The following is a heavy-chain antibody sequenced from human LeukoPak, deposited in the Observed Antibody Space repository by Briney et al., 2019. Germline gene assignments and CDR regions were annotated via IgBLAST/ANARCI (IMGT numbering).Heavy chain of an antibody. J-gene: IGHJ4*02. Sequence: GGSLRLSCAASGFTFSSYGMHWVRQAPGKGLEWVAFIRFDGTNKYSADSAKGRFTISRDNSKNTLYLQMDSLRAEDTAVYYCAKDKRVRDGYNGLYDYWGQGTLVTVSS. CDR2: IRFDGTNK. D-gene: IGHD5-24*01. V-gene: IGHV3-30*02. CDR3: AKDKRVRDGYNGLYDY. CDR1: GFTFSSYG.